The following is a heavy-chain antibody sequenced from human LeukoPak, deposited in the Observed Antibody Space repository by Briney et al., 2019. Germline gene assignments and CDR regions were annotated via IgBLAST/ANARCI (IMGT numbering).Heavy chain of an antibody. CDR3: ARIRRGCSSTSCYGERYYYYMDV. J-gene: IGHJ6*03. CDR1: GGSISSYY. Sequence: PSETLSLTCTVSGGSISSYYWSWIRQPPGKGLEWIGYIYYSGSTNYNPSLKSRVTISVDTSKNQFSLKLSSVTAADTAVYYCARIRRGCSSTSCYGERYYYYMDVWGKGTTVTVSS. V-gene: IGHV4-59*01. D-gene: IGHD2-2*01. CDR2: IYYSGST.